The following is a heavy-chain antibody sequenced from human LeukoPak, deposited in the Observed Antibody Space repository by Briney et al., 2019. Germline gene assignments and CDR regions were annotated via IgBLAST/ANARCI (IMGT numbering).Heavy chain of an antibody. V-gene: IGHV4-39*01. Sequence: SETLSLTCTVSGGSISSSSYYWGWIRQPPGKGLEWIGSIYYIGSTYYNPSLKSRVTISVDTSKNQFSLKLSSVTAADTAVYYCARQGTDSSSWYNYWGQGTLVTVSS. CDR3: ARQGTDSSSWYNY. CDR1: GGSISSSSYY. CDR2: IYYIGST. J-gene: IGHJ4*02. D-gene: IGHD6-13*01.